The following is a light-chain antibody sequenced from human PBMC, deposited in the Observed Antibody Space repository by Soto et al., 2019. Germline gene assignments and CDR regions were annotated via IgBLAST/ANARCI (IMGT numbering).Light chain of an antibody. CDR1: SVYSSYA. Sequence: QPVLTQSPSASASLGASVRLTCTLSSVYSSYAIAWHQQQPEKGPRYLMNLNSDGSHNKGDGIPDRFSGSSSGPERYLIISSLQSEDEADYYCQTWVTGMVFGGGTKLTVL. V-gene: IGLV4-69*01. CDR3: QTWVTGMV. CDR2: LNSDGSH. J-gene: IGLJ3*02.